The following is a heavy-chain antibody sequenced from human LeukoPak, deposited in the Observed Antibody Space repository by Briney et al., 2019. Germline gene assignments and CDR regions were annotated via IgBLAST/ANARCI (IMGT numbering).Heavy chain of an antibody. D-gene: IGHD3-16*02. V-gene: IGHV4-61*02. Sequence: SETLSLTCTVSGGSISSGSYYWSWIRQPAGKGLEWIGRIYTSGSTNYNPSLKSRVTISVDTSKNQFSLKLSSVTAADTAVYYCARDFADYVWGSYRSPPRYYFDYWGQGTLVTVSS. J-gene: IGHJ4*02. CDR3: ARDFADYVWGSYRSPPRYYFDY. CDR1: GGSISSGSYY. CDR2: IYTSGST.